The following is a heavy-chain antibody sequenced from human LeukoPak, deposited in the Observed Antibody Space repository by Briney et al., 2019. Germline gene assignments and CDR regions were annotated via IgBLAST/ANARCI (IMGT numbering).Heavy chain of an antibody. Sequence: PGGSLRLSCAASGFTFSSYGMHWVRQAPGKGLEWVSGISWNSGSIGYADSVKGRFTISRDNAKNSLYLQMNSLRAEDMALYYCAKDGGPFLRLGELSHTGSPGYYYYYMDVWGKGTTVTVSS. J-gene: IGHJ6*03. D-gene: IGHD3-16*02. CDR3: AKDGGPFLRLGELSHTGSPGYYYYYMDV. CDR2: ISWNSGSI. V-gene: IGHV3-9*03. CDR1: GFTFSSYG.